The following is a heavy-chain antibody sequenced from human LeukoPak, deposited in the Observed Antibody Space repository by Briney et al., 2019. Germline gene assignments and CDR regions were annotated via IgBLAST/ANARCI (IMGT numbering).Heavy chain of an antibody. CDR2: IYYRGST. V-gene: IGHV4-59*01. J-gene: IGHJ4*02. CDR3: ARDLGGNSFDY. Sequence: SETLSLTCTVSGDSISSYYWTWIRQPPRKGLEWIGYIYYRGSTNYNPSLKSRVTISLDTSKNQFSLGLTSVTAADTAVYYCARDLGGNSFDYWGQGTLVTVTS. D-gene: IGHD4-23*01. CDR1: GDSISSYY.